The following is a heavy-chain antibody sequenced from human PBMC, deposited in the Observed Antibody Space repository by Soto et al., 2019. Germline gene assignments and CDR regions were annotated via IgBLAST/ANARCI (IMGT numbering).Heavy chain of an antibody. D-gene: IGHD2-2*01. Sequence: GASVKVSCKASGYTFTSYGISWVRQAPGQGLEWMGWISAYNGNTNYAQKQQGRVTMTTDTSTSTAYMELRSLRSDDTALYYCARSDIVVVPAAYPDAFDIWGQGTMVTVSS. CDR1: GYTFTSYG. J-gene: IGHJ3*02. CDR2: ISAYNGNT. V-gene: IGHV1-18*01. CDR3: ARSDIVVVPAAYPDAFDI.